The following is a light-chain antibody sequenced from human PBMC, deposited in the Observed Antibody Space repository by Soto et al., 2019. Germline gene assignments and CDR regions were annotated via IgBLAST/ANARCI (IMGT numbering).Light chain of an antibody. J-gene: IGLJ2*01. Sequence: QSVLTQPPSVSAAPGRKVTISCSGSSSNIGNNYVSWYQQLPGTAPKLLIYDNNKRPSGIPDRFSGSKSGTSATLGITGLQTGDEADYYCGTWDSSLSVLVVFGGGTKLTVL. CDR3: GTWDSSLSVLVV. V-gene: IGLV1-51*01. CDR2: DNN. CDR1: SSNIGNNY.